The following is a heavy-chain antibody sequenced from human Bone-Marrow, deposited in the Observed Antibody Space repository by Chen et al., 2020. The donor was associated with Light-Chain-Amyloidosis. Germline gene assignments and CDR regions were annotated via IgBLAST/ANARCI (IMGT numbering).Heavy chain of an antibody. D-gene: IGHD4-17*01. CDR2: ISYDGNNQ. CDR3: AKDLQTYGDYDYYYYGLDV. J-gene: IGHJ6*02. V-gene: IGHV3-30*18. CDR1: GSTFRTYG. Sequence: QVQLVESGGGVVQPGKSLRLSCAASGSTFRTYGMHWVRQAPGKGLEWVALISYDGNNQYYSDSVKGRFIISRDNSKNTVYLQMNSLRLEDTALNYCAKDLQTYGDYDYYYYGLDVWGQGTAVTVSS.